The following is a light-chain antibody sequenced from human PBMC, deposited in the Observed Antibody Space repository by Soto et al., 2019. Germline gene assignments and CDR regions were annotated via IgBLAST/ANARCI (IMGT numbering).Light chain of an antibody. CDR1: RGLRHY. J-gene: IGKJ4*01. CDR2: GAS. V-gene: IGKV1-17*03. Sequence: DIQMTQSPSAMSASVGDRVTITCRARRGLRHYLAWFQQRPGQVPKRVIYGASTLESGVPSRFSGSGSGTEFTLTISSLQPEDFATYYWLQYNTYPLSFGGGTKVAMK. CDR3: LQYNTYPLS.